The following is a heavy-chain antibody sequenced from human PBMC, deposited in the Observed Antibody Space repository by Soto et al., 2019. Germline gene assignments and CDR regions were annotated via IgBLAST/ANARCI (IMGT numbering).Heavy chain of an antibody. CDR3: ARGVASSYDSSGYTT. CDR2: IIRIFGTA. J-gene: IGHJ5*02. V-gene: IGHV1-69*13. CDR1: GGTFSSYA. D-gene: IGHD3-22*01. Sequence: SVKVSCKASGGTFSSYATSWMRQAPGQGLEWMGGIIRIFGTAGYAQKFQGRVTITADESTSTAYMELRSLRSEDTAVYYCARGVASSYDSSGYTTWGQGALVTVSS.